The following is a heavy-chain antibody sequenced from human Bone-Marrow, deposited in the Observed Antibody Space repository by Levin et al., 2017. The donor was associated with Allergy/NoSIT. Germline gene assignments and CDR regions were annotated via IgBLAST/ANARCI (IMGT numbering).Heavy chain of an antibody. Sequence: TCTVSGGSISSSRYYWGWIRQPPGKGLEWIGSIYYSGSTYYNPSLKSRVTISVDTSKNQFSLKLSSVIVADTAVYYCARDRAGTAPFDYWGQGTLVTVSS. CDR3: ARDRAGTAPFDY. CDR2: IYYSGST. V-gene: IGHV4-39*07. CDR1: GGSISSSRYY. J-gene: IGHJ4*02. D-gene: IGHD1-7*01.